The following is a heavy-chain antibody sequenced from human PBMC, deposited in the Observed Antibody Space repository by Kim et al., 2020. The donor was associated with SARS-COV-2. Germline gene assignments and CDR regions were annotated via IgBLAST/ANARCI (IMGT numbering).Heavy chain of an antibody. Sequence: YTPSLKRRVTISVDTSKNQFSLKLSSVTAADTAVYYCARLVAGYSGYVGYWGQGTLVTVSS. J-gene: IGHJ4*01. CDR3: ARLVAGYSGYVGY. V-gene: IGHV4-39*01. D-gene: IGHD5-12*01.